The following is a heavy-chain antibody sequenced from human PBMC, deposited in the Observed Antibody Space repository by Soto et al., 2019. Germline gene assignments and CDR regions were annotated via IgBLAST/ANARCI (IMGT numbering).Heavy chain of an antibody. CDR3: AKSYGSNMLVRGIGYFDY. D-gene: IGHD2-2*01. CDR1: GLTFSSYA. CDR2: ISGSGGST. V-gene: IGHV3-23*01. Sequence: PGGSLRLSCAASGLTFSSYAMSWVRQAPGKGLEWVSVISGSGGSTYYADSVKGRFTISRDNSKNTLYLQMNSLRAEDTAVYYCAKSYGSNMLVRGIGYFDYWGQGTLVSVSS. J-gene: IGHJ4*02.